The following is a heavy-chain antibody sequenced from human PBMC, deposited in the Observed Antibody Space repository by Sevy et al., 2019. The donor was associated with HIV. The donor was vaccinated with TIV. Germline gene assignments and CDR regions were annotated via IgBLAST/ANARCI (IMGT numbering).Heavy chain of an antibody. CDR2: INQDGSTK. Sequence: GGSLRLSCAASGFTLSTYWMLWVRQAPGKGLEWVANINQDGSTKYYLEAVKGRFTISRDNAKNSLFLQMNSLTPEGTALYYCVRAIAAADSFWGQGTLVTVS. V-gene: IGHV3-7*04. D-gene: IGHD6-13*01. J-gene: IGHJ4*02. CDR3: VRAIAAADSF. CDR1: GFTLSTYW.